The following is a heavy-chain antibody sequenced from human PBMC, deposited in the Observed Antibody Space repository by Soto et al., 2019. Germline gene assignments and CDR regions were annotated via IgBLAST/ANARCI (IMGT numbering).Heavy chain of an antibody. J-gene: IGHJ5*02. CDR2: INNDGGAT. CDR1: GFIFTGHW. V-gene: IGHV3-74*01. CDR3: GTVFDL. D-gene: IGHD4-4*01. Sequence: EEQVVESGGGLVQPGGSLRLSCAASGFIFTGHWMHWVRQGPGKGQDWVSGINNDGGATFYADSVKGRFTISRDNSNNMVYLQMNSLGAEDSAVYYCGTVFDLWGHGTQVTVSS.